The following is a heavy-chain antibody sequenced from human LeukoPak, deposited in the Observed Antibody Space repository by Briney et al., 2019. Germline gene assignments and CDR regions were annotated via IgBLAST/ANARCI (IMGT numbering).Heavy chain of an antibody. CDR2: ISGSGGST. J-gene: IGHJ4*02. D-gene: IGHD4-23*01. CDR3: AKEANSRFSRNLASWY. CDR1: GFTFSSYG. Sequence: PGGSLRLSCAASGFTFSSYGMSWVRQAPGKGLEWVSAISGSGGSTYYADSVKGRFTISRDNSKNTLYLQMNSLRAEDTAVYYCAKEANSRFSRNLASWYWGQGTLVTVSS. V-gene: IGHV3-23*01.